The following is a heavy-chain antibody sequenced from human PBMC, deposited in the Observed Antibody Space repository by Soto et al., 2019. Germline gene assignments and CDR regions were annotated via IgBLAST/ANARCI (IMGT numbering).Heavy chain of an antibody. D-gene: IGHD4-17*01. CDR3: ARGAELTTGGYAFHI. CDR2: INPNSGGT. J-gene: IGHJ3*02. V-gene: IGHV1-2*04. Sequence: QVQLVQSGAEVKKPGASVKVSCKGSGYTFNGHYMHWVRQAPGQGLEWMGWINPNSGGTNYAQNFQGWVTMTRDTSITTAYMELSRLTSDDTAVYYCARGAELTTGGYAFHIWGQGTMVTVSS. CDR1: GYTFNGHY.